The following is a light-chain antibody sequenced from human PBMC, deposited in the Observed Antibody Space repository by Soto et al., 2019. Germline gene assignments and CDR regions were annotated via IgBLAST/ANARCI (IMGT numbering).Light chain of an antibody. CDR2: GNS. Sequence: QSVLTQPPSVSGAPGQRVTISCTGSSSNIGAGYDVHWYQQLPGTAPKLLIYGNSNRPSGVPDRFSGSKSGTSASLAITGLQADDEADYYCQSYDSSLSVVFGGGPKLTVL. J-gene: IGLJ2*01. V-gene: IGLV1-40*01. CDR3: QSYDSSLSVV. CDR1: SSNIGAGYD.